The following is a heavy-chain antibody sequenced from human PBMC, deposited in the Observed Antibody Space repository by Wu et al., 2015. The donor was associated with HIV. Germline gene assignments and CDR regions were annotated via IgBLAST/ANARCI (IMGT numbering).Heavy chain of an antibody. D-gene: IGHD6-19*01. J-gene: IGHJ4*02. Sequence: QVQLVQSGAEVKKPGASVKVSCKASGGPFSSSGITWVRQAPGQGLEWMGGIILIFGTKNYAQKFQGRLTFTTDESTKTAYMELSSLRSEDTAVYYCATDGDYISGSVYWGQGTLVTVS. V-gene: IGHV1-69*01. CDR3: ATDGDYISGSVY. CDR2: IILIFGTK. CDR1: GGPFSSSG.